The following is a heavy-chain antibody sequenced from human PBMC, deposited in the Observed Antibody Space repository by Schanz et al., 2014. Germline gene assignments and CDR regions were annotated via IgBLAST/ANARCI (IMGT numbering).Heavy chain of an antibody. V-gene: IGHV3-23*01. Sequence: DVQLLESGGGWVQPGGSLRLSCAASGFAFSSYGMNWLRQAPGKGLEWVSAISGSGGSTYYADSVKGRFTISRDNSKNTLYLQMNSLRAEDTAVYYCAKGRFGELSAFDIWGQGTMVTVSS. D-gene: IGHD3-10*01. CDR2: ISGSGGST. CDR1: GFAFSSYG. J-gene: IGHJ3*02. CDR3: AKGRFGELSAFDI.